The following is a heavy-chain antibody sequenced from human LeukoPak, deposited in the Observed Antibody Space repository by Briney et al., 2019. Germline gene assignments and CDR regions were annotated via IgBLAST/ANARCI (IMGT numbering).Heavy chain of an antibody. V-gene: IGHV5-51*01. D-gene: IGHD2-21*02. Sequence: GESLKISCEGSGYSFSNYWIGWVRQMPGKGLEWMGIIYPGDYETRYSPSFQGLVTISVDKSISTAYLQWSSLKASDTSMYYCAIPPGYCGNDCSFDHWGQGTLVTVSS. CDR3: AIPPGYCGNDCSFDH. CDR2: IYPGDYET. J-gene: IGHJ4*02. CDR1: GYSFSNYW.